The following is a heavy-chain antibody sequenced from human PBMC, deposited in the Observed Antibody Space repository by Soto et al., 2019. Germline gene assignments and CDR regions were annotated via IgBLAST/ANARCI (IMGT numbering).Heavy chain of an antibody. CDR1: GFTFSNYA. CDR2: IGGSGSST. J-gene: IGHJ4*02. Sequence: EVQLLESGGGLVQPGGSLRLSCVASGFTFSNYAMSWVRQAPGKGLEWVSAIGGSGSSTYYADSVKGRFTISRDNPKNTWFLQLNTLRAVSTDLYYWAKHLRAAPAALDYWCQRHLPTVAS. D-gene: IGHD6-13*01. V-gene: IGHV3-23*01. CDR3: AKHLRAAPAALDY.